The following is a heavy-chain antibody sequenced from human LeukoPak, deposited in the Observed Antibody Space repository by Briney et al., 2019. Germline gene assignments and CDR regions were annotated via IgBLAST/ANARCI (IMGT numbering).Heavy chain of an antibody. Sequence: ASVKVSCKASGYTFTSYAMHWVRQAPGQRLERMGWINAGNGNTKYSQKFQGRVTITRDTSASTAYMELSSLRSEDTAVYYCARDWTYYYDSSGYYLYNWFDPWGQGTLVTVSS. D-gene: IGHD3-22*01. V-gene: IGHV1-3*01. J-gene: IGHJ5*02. CDR3: ARDWTYYYDSSGYYLYNWFDP. CDR2: INAGNGNT. CDR1: GYTFTSYA.